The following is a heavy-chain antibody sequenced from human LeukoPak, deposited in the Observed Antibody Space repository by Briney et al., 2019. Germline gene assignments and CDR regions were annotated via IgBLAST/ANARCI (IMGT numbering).Heavy chain of an antibody. CDR2: IYHSGSI. CDR3: ARNKGRYGSGRVHFDP. J-gene: IGHJ5*02. Sequence: SETLSLTCAMHSESSGGDDWTWIRQPPGKGLEWIGSIYHSGSIYYNPSLKSRVTISVDTSENQLSLKLSSVTAADTAVYYCARNKGRYGSGRVHFDPWGQGTLVTVSS. V-gene: IGHV4-38-2*01. CDR1: SESSGGDD. D-gene: IGHD3-10*01.